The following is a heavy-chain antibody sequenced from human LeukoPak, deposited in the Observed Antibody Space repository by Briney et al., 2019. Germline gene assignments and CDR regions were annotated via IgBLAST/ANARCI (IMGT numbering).Heavy chain of an antibody. CDR2: ISYDGSNK. V-gene: IGHV3-30-3*01. D-gene: IGHD3-22*01. J-gene: IGHJ4*02. CDR1: GFTFSSYA. Sequence: GGSLRLSCAASGFTFSSYAMHWVRQAPGKGLEWVAVISYDGSNKYYADSVKGRFTISRDNSKNTLYLQMNSLRAEDTAVYYCARAYYYDSRGYSRHYFAYWGQGPLVPASS. CDR3: ARAYYYDSRGYSRHYFAY.